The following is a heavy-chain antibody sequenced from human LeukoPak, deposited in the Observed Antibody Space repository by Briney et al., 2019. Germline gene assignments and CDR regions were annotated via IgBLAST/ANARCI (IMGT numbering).Heavy chain of an antibody. D-gene: IGHD6-25*01. Sequence: GGSLRLSCAASGFTVSSNYMSWVRQAPGKGLEWVSVIYSGGSTYYADSVKGRFTISRDNSKNTLYLQMNSLRAEDTAVYYCARDLSAAAAEGWFDPWGQGTLVTVSS. V-gene: IGHV3-66*01. CDR3: ARDLSAAAAEGWFDP. CDR2: IYSGGST. J-gene: IGHJ5*02. CDR1: GFTVSSNY.